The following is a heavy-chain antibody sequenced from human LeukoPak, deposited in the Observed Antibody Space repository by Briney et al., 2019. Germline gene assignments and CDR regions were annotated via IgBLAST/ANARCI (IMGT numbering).Heavy chain of an antibody. CDR3: ARSVDGGNSPFDY. CDR2: IFSSGNA. CDR1: GYSITSPNW. J-gene: IGHJ4*02. Sequence: PSETLSLTCAVSGYSITSPNWWGWVRQPPGKGLEWIGYIFSSGNAYYNPSLKSRISMSVDTSKNQFSLNLSSVTAVDTAVYYCARSVDGGNSPFDYWGQGTLATVSS. V-gene: IGHV4-28*01. D-gene: IGHD4-23*01.